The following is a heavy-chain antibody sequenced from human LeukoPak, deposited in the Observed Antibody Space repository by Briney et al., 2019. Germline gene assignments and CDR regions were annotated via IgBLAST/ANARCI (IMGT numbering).Heavy chain of an antibody. CDR1: GYSFTSYW. J-gene: IGHJ4*02. V-gene: IGHV5-51*01. CDR3: ARLVIMGATTWEGHFDY. Sequence: GESLKISCKGSGYSFTSYWIGWVRQMPGKGLEWMGIIYPGDSDTRYSPSFQGQVTISADKSISTAYLQWSSLKASDTAMYYCARLVIMGATTWEGHFDYWGQGTLVTVSS. D-gene: IGHD1-26*01. CDR2: IYPGDSDT.